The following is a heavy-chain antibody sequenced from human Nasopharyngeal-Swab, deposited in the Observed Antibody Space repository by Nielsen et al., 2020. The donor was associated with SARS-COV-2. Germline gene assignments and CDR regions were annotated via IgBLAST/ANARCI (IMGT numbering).Heavy chain of an antibody. CDR2: TSPDGSGT. V-gene: IGHV3-74*01. CDR3: ARDRNGFIYYYYGMDV. CDR1: AFTFSSYW. J-gene: IGHJ6*02. Sequence: GESLKISCATSAFTFSSYWMHWVRQAPGKGLVWVSRTSPDGSGTYYADSAKGRFTISRDNAKNTLYLQMNSLRAEDTAMYYCARDRNGFIYYYYGMDVWGQGTTVTVSS. D-gene: IGHD3-3*01.